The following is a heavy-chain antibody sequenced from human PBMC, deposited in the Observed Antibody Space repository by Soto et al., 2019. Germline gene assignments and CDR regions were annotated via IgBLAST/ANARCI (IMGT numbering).Heavy chain of an antibody. CDR2: ISPDGGST. CDR3: ARAPRGGVIIVITSAQIEY. J-gene: IGHJ4*02. CDR1: GYDFTDHY. V-gene: IGHV1-46*01. D-gene: IGHD3-10*01. Sequence: GASVKVSCKASGYDFTDHYIHWVRQAPGQGLEWMGIISPDGGSTRYSQQFQARITMTRDTSTSTVYMELSSLRSEDTAVYYCARAPRGGVIIVITSAQIEYWGQGTLVTVSS.